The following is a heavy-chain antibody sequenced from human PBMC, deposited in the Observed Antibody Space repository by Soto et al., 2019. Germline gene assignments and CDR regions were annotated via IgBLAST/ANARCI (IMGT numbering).Heavy chain of an antibody. CDR2: IYYSGST. Sequence: SETLSLTCTVSGGSISSSSYYWGWIRQPPGKGLEWIGSIYYSGSTYYNPSLKSRVTISVDTSKNQFSLKLSSVTAADTAVYYCARLDDTALDYWGQGTLVTVSS. CDR1: GGSISSSSYY. J-gene: IGHJ4*02. D-gene: IGHD5-18*01. V-gene: IGHV4-39*01. CDR3: ARLDDTALDY.